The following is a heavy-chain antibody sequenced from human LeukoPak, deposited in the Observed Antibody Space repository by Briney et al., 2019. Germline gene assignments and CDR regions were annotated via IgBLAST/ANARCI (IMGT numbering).Heavy chain of an antibody. D-gene: IGHD2-21*02. CDR2: INHSGST. Sequence: SQTLSLTCAVYSGSFSPYYWGWIRPPPGKGLERIGEINHSGSTNYRPSLKSRVTISVDTSKKQSSMRLSSVAASDTAVYYCARGGFYCGGDCYVDYWGQGTLVTVSS. CDR1: SGSFSPYY. J-gene: IGHJ4*02. V-gene: IGHV4-34*01. CDR3: ARGGFYCGGDCYVDY.